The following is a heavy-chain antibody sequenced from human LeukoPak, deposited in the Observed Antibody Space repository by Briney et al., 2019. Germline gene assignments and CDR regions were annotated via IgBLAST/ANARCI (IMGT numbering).Heavy chain of an antibody. D-gene: IGHD6-19*01. Sequence: PGGSLRLSCAASGFTFSDFAMHWVRQAPGKGLQLVSSINWNSGRIAYADFVNGRFTTSRDNAKNSLFLRMYSLRTEDTALYYCAREGRQWLAGGAFDIWGQGRMVTVSS. J-gene: IGHJ3*02. CDR1: GFTFSDFA. V-gene: IGHV3-9*01. CDR3: AREGRQWLAGGAFDI. CDR2: INWNSGRI.